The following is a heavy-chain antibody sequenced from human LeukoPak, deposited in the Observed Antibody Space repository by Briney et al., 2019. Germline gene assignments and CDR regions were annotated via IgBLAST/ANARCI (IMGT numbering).Heavy chain of an antibody. V-gene: IGHV3-7*03. CDR1: GFTFSKRW. CDR3: ARALHDAFDI. CDR2: INNEDGSEK. Sequence: GGSLRLSCVASGFTFSKRWMTWVRQAPGKGLEWVANINNEDGSEKYYVDSVKGRFTISRDNAKNSLYLQMNSLRAEDTAVHYCARALHDAFDIWGQGTMVTVSS. J-gene: IGHJ3*02.